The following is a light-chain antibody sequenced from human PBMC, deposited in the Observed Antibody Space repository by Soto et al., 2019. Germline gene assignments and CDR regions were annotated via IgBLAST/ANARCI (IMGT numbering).Light chain of an antibody. V-gene: IGLV1-51*01. J-gene: IGLJ1*01. CDR2: DND. Sequence: QSVLTQPPSVSAAPGQKVTISCSGSSSNIGKNYVSWYRQLPGTAPKLLIYDNDKRPSGIPDRFSGSKSGTSATLGIAGLQTGDEADYYCGTWDISLSALFVFGTGTKLTVL. CDR1: SSNIGKNY. CDR3: GTWDISLSALFV.